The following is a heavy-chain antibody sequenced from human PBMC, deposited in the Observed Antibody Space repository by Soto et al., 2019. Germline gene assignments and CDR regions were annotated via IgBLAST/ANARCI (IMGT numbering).Heavy chain of an antibody. V-gene: IGHV4-39*01. J-gene: IGHJ4*02. CDR1: GGSISGYY. CDR3: ARHTPAISISDH. CDR2: IYYSGST. Sequence: PSETLSLTCTVSGGSISGYYWGWIRQPPGKGLEWIGSIYYSGSTYYNPSLKSRVTISVDTSKNQFSLKLSSATAADTAVYYCARHTPAISISDHWGQGTLVTVSS. D-gene: IGHD2-15*01.